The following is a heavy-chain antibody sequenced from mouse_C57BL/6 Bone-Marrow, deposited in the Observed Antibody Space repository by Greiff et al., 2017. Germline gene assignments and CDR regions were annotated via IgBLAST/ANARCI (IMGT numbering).Heavy chain of an antibody. CDR1: GFTFSSYA. Sequence: EVQRVESGGGLVKPGGSLKLSCAASGFTFSSYAMSWVRQTPEKRLEWVATISDGGSYTYYPDNVKGRFTISRDNAKNNLYLQMSHLKSEDTAMYYCARVLWYFDVWGTGTTVTVSS. CDR2: ISDGGSYT. CDR3: ARVLWYFDV. J-gene: IGHJ1*03. V-gene: IGHV5-4*01.